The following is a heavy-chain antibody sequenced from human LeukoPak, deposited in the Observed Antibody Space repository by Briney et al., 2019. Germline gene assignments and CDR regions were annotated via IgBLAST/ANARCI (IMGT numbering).Heavy chain of an antibody. D-gene: IGHD5-18*01. V-gene: IGHV4-34*01. J-gene: IGHJ4*02. CDR2: INHNGST. CDR1: GGSLSGYY. Sequence: PSETLSLTCAVYGGSLSGYYWSWIRQPPGKGPEWIGEINHNGSTNYNPSLKSRVSISADTSKNQFSLKLSSVTAADTAVYYCARTGETAMDSRGLFDYWGQGTLVTVSS. CDR3: ARTGETAMDSRGLFDY.